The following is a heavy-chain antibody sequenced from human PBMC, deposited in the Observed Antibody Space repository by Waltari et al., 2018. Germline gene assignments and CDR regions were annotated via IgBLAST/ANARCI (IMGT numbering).Heavy chain of an antibody. Sequence: QVQLLQWGAGLFTASGTLSLPCGFRGASFNVNHWSWLRQSPGQGLEWIAEIYHDGNANYNPSLRSRVTISVDTSRNQVSLNLTSVTAADTAVYYCARLLIESSGLGWYSFDYWGQGIPVIVS. CDR3: ARLLIESSGLGWYSFDY. V-gene: IGHV4-34*01. CDR2: IYHDGNA. D-gene: IGHD6-19*01. CDR1: GASFNVNH. J-gene: IGHJ4*02.